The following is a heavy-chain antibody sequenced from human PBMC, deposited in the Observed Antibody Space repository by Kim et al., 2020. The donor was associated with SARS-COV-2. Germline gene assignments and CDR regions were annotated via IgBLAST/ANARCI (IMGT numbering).Heavy chain of an antibody. CDR3: ASPQGQYGSGSYYKSSFDY. D-gene: IGHD3-10*01. J-gene: IGHJ4*02. CDR2: ISYDGSNK. CDR1: GFTFSSYA. V-gene: IGHV3-30*04. Sequence: GSLRLSCAASGFTFSSYAMHWVRQAPGKGLEWVAVISYDGSNKYYADSVKGRFTISRDNSKNTLYLQMNSLRAEDTAVYYCASPQGQYGSGSYYKSSFDYWGQGTLVTVSS.